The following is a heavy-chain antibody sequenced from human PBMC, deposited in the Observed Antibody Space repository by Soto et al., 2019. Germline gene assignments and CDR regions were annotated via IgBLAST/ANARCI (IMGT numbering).Heavy chain of an antibody. CDR2: IQPSSGST. CDR1: GYFLTSYY. V-gene: IGHV1-46*04. D-gene: IGHD1-7*01. CDR3: ARGSNLPYDLDV. J-gene: IGHJ6*02. Sequence: ASVKVSWKASGYFLTSYYMHWVRQAPGQGLEWMGIIQPSSGSTTYAQKLQGRVTMIRDTSTSTVYMELSSLRSDDTAVYYCARGSNLPYDLDVWGQGTTVTVSS.